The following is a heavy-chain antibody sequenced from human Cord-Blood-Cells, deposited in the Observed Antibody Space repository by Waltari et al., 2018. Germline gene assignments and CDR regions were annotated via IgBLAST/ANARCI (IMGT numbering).Heavy chain of an antibody. CDR1: GFTFGSYS. D-gene: IGHD7-27*01. J-gene: IGHJ4*02. Sequence: EVKLVESGGGLVKPGGSLRLSCAASGFTFGSYSMNWVRLAAGKGREWVSSISSSSSYIYYADSVKGRFTISRDNAKNSLYLQMNSLRAEDTAVYYCARDLNWGFDYWGQGTLVTVSS. CDR3: ARDLNWGFDY. CDR2: ISSSSSYI. V-gene: IGHV3-21*01.